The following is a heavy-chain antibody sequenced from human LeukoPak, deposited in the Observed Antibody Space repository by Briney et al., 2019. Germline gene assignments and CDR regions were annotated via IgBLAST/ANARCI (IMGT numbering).Heavy chain of an antibody. Sequence: GGSLRLSCAASGFTFSSYAMSWVRQAPGKGLEWVSVIRGSGGSTYYADSVKGRFTISRDNSKNTLYLQMNSLRAEDTAVYYCAKVGPLRSYGYRRPFDPWGQGTPVTVSS. CDR3: AKVGPLRSYGYRRPFDP. D-gene: IGHD5-18*01. V-gene: IGHV3-23*01. J-gene: IGHJ5*02. CDR1: GFTFSSYA. CDR2: IRGSGGST.